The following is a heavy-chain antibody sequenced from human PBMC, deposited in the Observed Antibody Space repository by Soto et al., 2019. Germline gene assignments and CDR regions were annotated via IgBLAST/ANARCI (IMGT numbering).Heavy chain of an antibody. CDR3: IRGGSPYYYDY. J-gene: IGHJ4*02. CDR2: ILSKAGNYAT. CDR1: GFIFSGSA. V-gene: IGHV3-73*01. Sequence: EVQLVESGGGLVQPGGALKLSCAASGFIFSGSAVHWVRQASGKGLEWVGRILSKAGNYATAYPASMKGRFTISRDDSENTAFLQMQSLKTEDTAVYYCIRGGSPYYYDYWGQGNLVAVSS.